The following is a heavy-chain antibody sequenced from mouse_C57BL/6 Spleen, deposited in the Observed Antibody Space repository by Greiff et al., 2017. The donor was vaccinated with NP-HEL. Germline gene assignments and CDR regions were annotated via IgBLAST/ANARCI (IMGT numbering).Heavy chain of an antibody. CDR2: IDPSDSYT. Sequence: QVQLQQPGAELVMPGASVKLSCKASGYTFTSYWMHWVKQRPGQGLEWIGEIDPSDSYTNYNQKFKGKSTLTVDKSSSTAYMQLSSLTSEDSAVYYCARSATVGAEAIMDYWGQGTSVTVSS. J-gene: IGHJ4*01. CDR3: ARSATVGAEAIMDY. CDR1: GYTFTSYW. V-gene: IGHV1-69*01. D-gene: IGHD1-1*01.